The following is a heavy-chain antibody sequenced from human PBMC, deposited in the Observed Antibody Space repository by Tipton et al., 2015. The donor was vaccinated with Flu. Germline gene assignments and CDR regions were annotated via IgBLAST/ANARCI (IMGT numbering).Heavy chain of an antibody. CDR2: IYSSGNT. CDR3: ARDRYDILTGSFSWFDP. CDR1: GDSMSSYY. J-gene: IGHJ5*02. Sequence: TLSLTCSVSGDSMSSYYWTWVRQPAGKGLECLGRIYSSGNTYYSPSFKSRLTMSIDTSKKQFSLNLSSVTAADTAVYYCARDRYDILTGSFSWFDPWGQGTLVTVSS. D-gene: IGHD3-9*01. V-gene: IGHV4-4*07.